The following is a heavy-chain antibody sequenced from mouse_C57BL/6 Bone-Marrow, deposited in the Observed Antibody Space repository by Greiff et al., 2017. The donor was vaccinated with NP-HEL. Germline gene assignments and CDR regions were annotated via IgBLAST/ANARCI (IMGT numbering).Heavy chain of an antibody. CDR1: GFTFSSYG. CDR2: ISSGGSYT. D-gene: IGHD2-1*01. Sequence: EVQGVESGGDLVKPGGSLKLSCAASGFTFSSYGMSWVRQTPDKRLEWVATISSGGSYTYYPDSVKGRFTISRDNAKNTLYLQMSSLKSEDTAIYYCARQGGYGNYGFAYWGQGTLVTVSA. V-gene: IGHV5-6*01. J-gene: IGHJ3*01. CDR3: ARQGGYGNYGFAY.